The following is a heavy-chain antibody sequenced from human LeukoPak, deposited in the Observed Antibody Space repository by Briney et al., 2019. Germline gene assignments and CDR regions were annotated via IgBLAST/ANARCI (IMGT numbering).Heavy chain of an antibody. Sequence: SETLSLTCTVSGGSISSYYWSWIRQPPGKGLEWIGYIYYSGSTNYNPSLKGRVTISVDRSKNQFSLKLTSVTAADTAVYYCARTPAVAGTRGDYWGQEPWSPSPQ. CDR2: IYYSGST. CDR1: GGSISSYY. D-gene: IGHD6-19*01. CDR3: ARTPAVAGTRGDY. V-gene: IGHV4-59*01. J-gene: IGHJ4*01.